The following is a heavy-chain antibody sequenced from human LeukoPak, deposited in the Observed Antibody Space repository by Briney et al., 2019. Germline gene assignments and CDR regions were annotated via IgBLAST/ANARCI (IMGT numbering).Heavy chain of an antibody. J-gene: IGHJ4*02. CDR2: NYYSAST. V-gene: IGHV4-30-4*01. CDR1: GGSICSGDYY. D-gene: IGHD3-10*01. Sequence: SETLSLTCTVSGGSICSGDYYWSWIRQPPGKGLEWISYNYYSASTNYNPSLKSPVTISLDTSKNHFSLNLSSVTAADTAVYYCARERASGSGSYHGDYWGQGTLVTVSS. CDR3: ARERASGSGSYHGDY.